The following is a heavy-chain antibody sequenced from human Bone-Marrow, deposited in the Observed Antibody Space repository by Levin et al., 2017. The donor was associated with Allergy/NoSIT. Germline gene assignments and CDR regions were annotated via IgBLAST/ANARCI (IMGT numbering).Heavy chain of an antibody. CDR1: GFTFSSYG. J-gene: IGHJ6*03. CDR2: ISYDGSNK. D-gene: IGHD6-19*01. V-gene: IGHV3-30*18. CDR3: AKEGAGDSSGWYYYYYMDV. Sequence: GESLKISCAASGFTFSSYGMHWVRQAPGKGLEWVAVISYDGSNKYYADSVKGRFTISRDNSKNTLYLQMNSLRAEDTAVYYCAKEGAGDSSGWYYYYYMDVWGKGTTVTVSS.